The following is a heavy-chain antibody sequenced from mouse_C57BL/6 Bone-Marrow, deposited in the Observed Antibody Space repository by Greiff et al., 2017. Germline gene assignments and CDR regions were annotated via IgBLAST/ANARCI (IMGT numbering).Heavy chain of an antibody. V-gene: IGHV1-14*01. D-gene: IGHD1-1*01. CDR1: GYTFTSYV. J-gene: IGHJ2*01. CDR2: INPYNDGT. Sequence: VQLQQSGPELVKPGASVKMSCKASGYTFTSYVMHWVKQKPGQGLEWIGYINPYNDGTKYNEKFKGKATLTSDKSSSTAYMELSSLTSEDSAVYYDARGVDYYVYYFDKWGRGTTLTVSA. CDR3: ARGVDYYVYYFDK.